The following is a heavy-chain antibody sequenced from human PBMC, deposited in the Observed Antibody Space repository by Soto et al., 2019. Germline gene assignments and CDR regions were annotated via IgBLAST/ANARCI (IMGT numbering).Heavy chain of an antibody. CDR2: IIPIFGTA. Sequence: GASVKVSCKASGGTFSSYAISWVRQAPGQGLEWMGGIIPIFGTANYAQKFQGRVTITADKSTSTAYMELSSRGSEDTAVYYFARALSSHGGGDAFDIWGQGTMVTVSS. D-gene: IGHD6-6*01. CDR3: ARALSSHGGGDAFDI. V-gene: IGHV1-69*06. CDR1: GGTFSSYA. J-gene: IGHJ3*02.